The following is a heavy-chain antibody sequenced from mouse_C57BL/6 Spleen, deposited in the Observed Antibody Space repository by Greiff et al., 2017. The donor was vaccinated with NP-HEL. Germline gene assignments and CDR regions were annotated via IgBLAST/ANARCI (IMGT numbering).Heavy chain of an antibody. CDR1: GFNIKDYY. J-gene: IGHJ4*01. V-gene: IGHV14-2*01. Sequence: VQLQQSGAELVKPGASVKLSCTASGFNIKDYYMHWVKQRTEQGLEWIGRIDPEDGETKYAPKFQGKATITADTSSNTAYLQLSSLTSEDTAVYYCARWVITTVVARADAMDYWGQGTSVTVSS. CDR2: IDPEDGET. CDR3: ARWVITTVVARADAMDY. D-gene: IGHD1-1*01.